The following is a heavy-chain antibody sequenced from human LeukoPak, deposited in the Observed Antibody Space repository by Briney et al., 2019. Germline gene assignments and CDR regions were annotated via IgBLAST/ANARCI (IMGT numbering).Heavy chain of an antibody. J-gene: IGHJ6*03. CDR1: GGSISSYY. CDR3: ARGPTRSYYYYYMDV. V-gene: IGHV4-59*12. CDR2: IYYSGST. Sequence: SETLSLTCTVSGGSISSYYWSWIRQPPGKGLEWIGYIYYSGSTNYNPSLKSRVTISVDTSKNQFSLKLSSVTAADTAVYYCARGPTRSYYYYYMDVWGKGTTVTVSS. D-gene: IGHD1-14*01.